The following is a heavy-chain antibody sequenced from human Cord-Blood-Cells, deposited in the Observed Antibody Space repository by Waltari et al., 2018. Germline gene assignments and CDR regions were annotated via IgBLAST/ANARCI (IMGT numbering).Heavy chain of an antibody. D-gene: IGHD4-4*01. CDR2: INHSGST. J-gene: IGHJ6*04. CDR3: ARGEGYRGGMDV. CDR1: GGSFSGYY. V-gene: IGHV4-34*01. Sequence: LQQWGAGLLKPSETLSLTCAVYGGSFSGYYWSWIRQPPGKGLEWIGEINHSGSTNYNPSLKSRVTISVDTSKNQFSLKLSSVTAADTAVYYCARGEGYRGGMDVWGKGTTVTVSS.